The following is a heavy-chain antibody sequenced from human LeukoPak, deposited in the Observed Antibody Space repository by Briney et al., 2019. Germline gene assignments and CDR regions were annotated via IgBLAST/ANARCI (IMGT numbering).Heavy chain of an antibody. V-gene: IGHV1-2*02. CDR3: ARDLSYCSSTSCFPSDY. J-gene: IGHJ4*02. CDR1: GYTFTGYY. D-gene: IGHD2-2*01. CDR2: INPNSGGT. Sequence: ASVKVSCKASGYTFTGYYMHWVRQAPGQGLEWMGWINPNSGGTNYAQKFQGRVTMTRDTSISTAYMELSRLRSDDTAVHYCARDLSYCSSTSCFPSDYWGQGTLVTVSS.